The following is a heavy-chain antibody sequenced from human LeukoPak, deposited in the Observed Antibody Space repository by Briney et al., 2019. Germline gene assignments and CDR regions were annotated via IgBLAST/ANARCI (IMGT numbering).Heavy chain of an antibody. CDR1: GGSIRIYY. D-gene: IGHD6-19*01. CDR2: INYSRST. Sequence: AEPLSLTCTLWGGSIRIYYWRCLRHPPGEGVEDRGFINYSRSTNYSPSLKSRVTTSVDTSKNQFSLKLSSVTAADTAIYYCARLTRGSGWTYYFDYWGQGILVTVSS. V-gene: IGHV4-59*01. CDR3: ARLTRGSGWTYYFDY. J-gene: IGHJ4*02.